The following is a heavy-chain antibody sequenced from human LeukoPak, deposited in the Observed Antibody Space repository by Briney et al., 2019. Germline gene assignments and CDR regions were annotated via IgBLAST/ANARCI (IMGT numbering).Heavy chain of an antibody. J-gene: IGHJ5*02. CDR2: ISAYNGNT. Sequence: WASVKVSCKASGYTFTSYGISWVRQAPGQGLEWMGWISAYNGNTNYAQKFQGRVTITRNTSISTAYMELSSLRSEDTAVYYCARGITIFGVVPWFDPWGQGTLVTVSS. V-gene: IGHV1-18*01. CDR3: ARGITIFGVVPWFDP. CDR1: GYTFTSYG. D-gene: IGHD3-3*01.